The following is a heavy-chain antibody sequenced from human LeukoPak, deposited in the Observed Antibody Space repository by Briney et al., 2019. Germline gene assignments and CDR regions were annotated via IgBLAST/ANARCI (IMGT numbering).Heavy chain of an antibody. CDR1: GASITTQF. Sequence: SETLSLTCTVSGASITTQFWNWIRQPAGEGLEWIGLISAQGSISFNPSLKSRITMSIDTSKNQFSLNLSSMTAADTAVYYCMSALGTWGQGTLVTVSS. CDR2: ISAQGSI. J-gene: IGHJ5*02. V-gene: IGHV4-4*07. D-gene: IGHD1-26*01. CDR3: MSALGT.